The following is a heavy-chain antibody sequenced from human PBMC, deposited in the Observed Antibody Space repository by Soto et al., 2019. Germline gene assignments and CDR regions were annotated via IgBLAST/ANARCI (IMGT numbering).Heavy chain of an antibody. CDR3: AKVGVDYGDYNFDY. CDR2: ISYDGSNK. J-gene: IGHJ4*02. V-gene: IGHV3-30*18. Sequence: GGSLRVCWAAAGGTCGGYGGRWVRKDPGKGLEWVAVISYDGSNKYYADSVKGRFTISRDNSKNTLYLQMNSLRAEDTAVYYCAKVGVDYGDYNFDYWGQGTLVTVSS. D-gene: IGHD4-17*01. CDR1: GGTCGGYG.